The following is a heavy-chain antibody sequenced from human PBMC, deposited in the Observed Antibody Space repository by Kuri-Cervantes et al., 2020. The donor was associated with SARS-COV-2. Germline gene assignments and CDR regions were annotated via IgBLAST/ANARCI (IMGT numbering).Heavy chain of an antibody. CDR3: ARDLAARLDYYYGMDV. Sequence: SGKVSCKASGYTFTSYGISWVRQAPGQGLEWMGRIIPILGIANYAQKFQGRVTVTADKSTSTAYMELSSLRSEDTAVYYCARDLAARLDYYYGMDVWGQGTTVTVSS. CDR2: IIPILGIA. CDR1: GYTFTSYG. D-gene: IGHD6-6*01. V-gene: IGHV1-69*04. J-gene: IGHJ6*02.